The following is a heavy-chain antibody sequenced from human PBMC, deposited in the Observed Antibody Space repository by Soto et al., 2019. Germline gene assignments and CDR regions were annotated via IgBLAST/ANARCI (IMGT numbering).Heavy chain of an antibody. D-gene: IGHD2-21*01. Sequence: EVQLVESGGGLVQPGGSLRLSCAASGFTFSTYWMTWVRQPPGKGLEWVANMDQDGSETYYVDSVRVRFTVSRDNAKNSLYLQMNSLRGEDTGVYYCVCGGNFFIYWGQGTLVTVSP. J-gene: IGHJ4*02. V-gene: IGHV3-7*01. CDR2: MDQDGSET. CDR1: GFTFSTYW. CDR3: VCGGNFFIY.